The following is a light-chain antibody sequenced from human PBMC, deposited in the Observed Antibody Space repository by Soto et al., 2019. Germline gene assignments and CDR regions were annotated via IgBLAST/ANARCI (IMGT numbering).Light chain of an antibody. V-gene: IGKV3-20*01. Sequence: EIVLTQSPGTLSLSPGERATLSCRASQSVSSSYLDWYQQKPGQAPRLIIYGASDRATGIPDRFSGSGSGTDFTLTISSLEPEDFAVYYCQQYGSSPYTFGQGTKLEIK. CDR2: GAS. CDR3: QQYGSSPYT. CDR1: QSVSSSY. J-gene: IGKJ2*01.